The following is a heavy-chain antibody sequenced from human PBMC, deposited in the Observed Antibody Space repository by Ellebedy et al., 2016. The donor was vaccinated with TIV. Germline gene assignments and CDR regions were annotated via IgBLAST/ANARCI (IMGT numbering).Heavy chain of an antibody. CDR1: GFTFSNYW. CDR2: ISSHGSNT. V-gene: IGHV3-74*01. Sequence: GESLKISCAASGFTFSNYWMHWVRQAPGKGLVWVSRISSHGSNTDYADSVKGRFTISRDNAKNTLYLQMNSLRAEDTAVYYCARGGTSVTTMEDYWGQGTLVTVSS. D-gene: IGHD4-17*01. J-gene: IGHJ4*02. CDR3: ARGGTSVTTMEDY.